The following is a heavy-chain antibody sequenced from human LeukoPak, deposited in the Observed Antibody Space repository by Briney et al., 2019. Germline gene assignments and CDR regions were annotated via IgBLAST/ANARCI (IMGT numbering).Heavy chain of an antibody. D-gene: IGHD3-9*01. CDR3: ARDHVRVPTYYDILTGYFGYYYYGMDV. Sequence: QPGGSLRLSCAASGFTFSSYWMSWVRQAPGKGLEWVANIKQDGSEKYYVDSVKGRFTISRDNAKNSLYLQMNSLRAEDTAVYYCARDHVRVPTYYDILTGYFGYYYYGMDVWGQGTTVTVSS. J-gene: IGHJ6*02. CDR2: IKQDGSEK. V-gene: IGHV3-7*01. CDR1: GFTFSSYW.